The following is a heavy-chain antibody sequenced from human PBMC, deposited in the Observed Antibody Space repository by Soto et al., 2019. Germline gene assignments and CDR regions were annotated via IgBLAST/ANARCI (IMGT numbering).Heavy chain of an antibody. V-gene: IGHV4-31*03. J-gene: IGHJ5*02. CDR3: ARSGKDDNNWFDP. D-gene: IGHD3-3*01. CDR2: IYYSGST. Sequence: SETLSLTCTVSGGSISSGGYYWSWIRQHPGKGLEWIGYIYYSGSTYYNPSLKSRVTISVDTSKNQFSLKLSSVTAADTAVYYCARSGKDDNNWFDPWCQGTLVTVSS. CDR1: GGSISSGGYY.